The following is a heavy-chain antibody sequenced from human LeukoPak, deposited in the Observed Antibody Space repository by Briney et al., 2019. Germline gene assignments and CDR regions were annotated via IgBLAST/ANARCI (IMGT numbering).Heavy chain of an antibody. CDR3: ARDFNRRGVVVVAAIQNWFDP. CDR2: IYASGST. V-gene: IGHV4-61*02. CDR1: GGSISSGSYY. Sequence: SQTLSLTCTVSGGSISSGSYYWSWIRQPAGKGLEWIGRIYASGSTNYNPSLKSRVTISVDTSKNQFSLKLSSVTAADTAVYYCARDFNRRGVVVVAAIQNWFDPWGQGTLVTVSS. D-gene: IGHD2-15*01. J-gene: IGHJ5*02.